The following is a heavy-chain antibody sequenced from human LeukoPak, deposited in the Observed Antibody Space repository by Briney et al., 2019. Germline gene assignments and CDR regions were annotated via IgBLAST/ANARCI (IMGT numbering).Heavy chain of an antibody. CDR2: IVVGSGNT. D-gene: IGHD3-9*01. CDR3: AVLDYDILTGYYNFDY. CDR1: GFTFTSSA. Sequence: SVKVSCKASGFTFTSSAMQWVRQARGQRLEWIGWIVVGSGNTNYAQKFQERVTITRDMSTSTAYMELSSLRSEDTAVYYCAVLDYDILTGYYNFDYWRQGTLVTVSS. J-gene: IGHJ4*02. V-gene: IGHV1-58*02.